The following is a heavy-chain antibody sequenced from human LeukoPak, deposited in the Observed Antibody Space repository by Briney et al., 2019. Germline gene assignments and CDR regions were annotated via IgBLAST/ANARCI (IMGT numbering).Heavy chain of an antibody. D-gene: IGHD3-10*01. V-gene: IGHV3-53*01. CDR2: IYSGGTT. Sequence: PGGSLRLSCAVSGFTVSGNYMSWVRQAPGKGLEWVSLIYSGGTTYYADSVKGRFTISRDNAKNSLYLQMNSLRVEDTAIYYCVKVAKYYYGSETYYFFEHWGQGTPVTASS. CDR3: VKVAKYYYGSETYYFFEH. CDR1: GFTVSGNY. J-gene: IGHJ4*02.